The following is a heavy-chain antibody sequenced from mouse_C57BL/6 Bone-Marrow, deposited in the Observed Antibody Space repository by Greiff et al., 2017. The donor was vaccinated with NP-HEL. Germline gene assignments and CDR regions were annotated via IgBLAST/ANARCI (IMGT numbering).Heavy chain of an antibody. CDR3: AIRIYSWDD. J-gene: IGHJ2*01. CDR1: GYAFTNYL. V-gene: IGHV1-54*01. CDR2: INPGSGGT. Sequence: VQLQQSGAELVRPGTSVKVSCKASGYAFTNYLIEWVKQRPGQGLEWIGVINPGSGGTNYNEKFKGKATLTADKSSSTAYMQLSSLTSEDSAVFCAAIRIYSWDDWGQGTTLTVSS. D-gene: IGHD2-1*01.